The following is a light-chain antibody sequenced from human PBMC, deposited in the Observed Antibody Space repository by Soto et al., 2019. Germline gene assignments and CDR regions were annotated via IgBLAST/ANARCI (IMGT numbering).Light chain of an antibody. J-gene: IGKJ2*01. Sequence: DIVMTQSPLSLPVTPGEPASISCRSSQSLLHSNGYNYLDWYLQKPGQSPQLLSYLGSNRASGGPDRFSGGGAGADFRLKISRVEAEDVGVYYCMQALQTPYTFGQGTKLEIK. V-gene: IGKV2-28*01. CDR3: MQALQTPYT. CDR1: QSLLHSNGYNY. CDR2: LGS.